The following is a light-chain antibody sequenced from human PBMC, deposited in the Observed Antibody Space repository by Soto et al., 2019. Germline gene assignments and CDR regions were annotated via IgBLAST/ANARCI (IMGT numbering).Light chain of an antibody. V-gene: IGLV2-14*01. Sequence: QSALTQPASVSGSPGQSITISCTGTSSDVGGYNYVSWYQQHPGKAPKLMIYDVSNRPSGVSNGFSGSKSGNTASLTISGLQAEDEADYYCSSYTSSSPVVFGGGTKLTVL. CDR1: SSDVGGYNY. CDR2: DVS. CDR3: SSYTSSSPVV. J-gene: IGLJ2*01.